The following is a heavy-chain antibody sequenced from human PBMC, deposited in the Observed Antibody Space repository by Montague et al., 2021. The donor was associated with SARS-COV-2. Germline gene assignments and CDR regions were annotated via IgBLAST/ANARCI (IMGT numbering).Heavy chain of an antibody. J-gene: IGHJ6*02. CDR3: ARVGRQQLVRLSGMDV. Sequence: SETLSLTCAVSGGSISSTTNFWAWLRQPPGKEPEWIGSIFFRGTTXSKPSLKSRVTTSVDTSNNQFSLKLSSVTAADTAVYYWARVGRQQLVRLSGMDVWGQGTTVTVSS. D-gene: IGHD6-13*01. CDR1: GGSISSTTNF. V-gene: IGHV4-39*07. CDR2: IFFRGTT.